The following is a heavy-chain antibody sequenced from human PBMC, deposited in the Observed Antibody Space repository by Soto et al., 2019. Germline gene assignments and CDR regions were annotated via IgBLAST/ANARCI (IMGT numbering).Heavy chain of an antibody. CDR2: IYSGGNT. CDR3: ARDTHSGWRADY. J-gene: IGHJ4*02. V-gene: IGHV3-66*01. D-gene: IGHD6-19*01. Sequence: XXSLRLSCAASGFSVSSDYMRWVLQAPGKGLEWVSIIYSGGNTYYADSVKGRFTISRDSSNNTLYLQMNRMRAEDTAVYFCARDTHSGWRADYWGQGTLVTVSS. CDR1: GFSVSSDY.